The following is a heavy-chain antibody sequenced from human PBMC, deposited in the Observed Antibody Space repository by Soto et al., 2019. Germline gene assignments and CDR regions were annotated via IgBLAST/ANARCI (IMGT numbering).Heavy chain of an antibody. Sequence: QVHVVQSGAEVKKPGSSVKVTCKAFGGTFNSFGINWVRQAPGQGLEWMGGIIPVFGTTKYAQKFRDRVTLVADGSPSSSDMELSSLTSDDAAVYYCAIEVWGRGGYYLDSWGQGTLVTVSS. J-gene: IGHJ4*02. V-gene: IGHV1-69*01. CDR2: IIPVFGTT. CDR3: AIEVWGRGGYYLDS. D-gene: IGHD7-27*01. CDR1: GGTFNSFG.